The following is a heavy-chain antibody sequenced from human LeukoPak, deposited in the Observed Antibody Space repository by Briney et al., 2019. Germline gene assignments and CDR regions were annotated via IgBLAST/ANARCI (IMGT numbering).Heavy chain of an antibody. CDR3: AKDRVPAPLRPLYYYYYGMDV. Sequence: PGGSLRLSCAASGFTFSSYGMHWVRQAPGKGLEWVAVISYDGSNKYYADSVKGRFTISRDNSKNTLYLQMNSLRAEDTAVYYCAKDRVPAPLRPLYYYYYGMDVWGQGTTVTVSS. CDR2: ISYDGSNK. V-gene: IGHV3-30*18. CDR1: GFTFSSYG. D-gene: IGHD2-2*01. J-gene: IGHJ6*02.